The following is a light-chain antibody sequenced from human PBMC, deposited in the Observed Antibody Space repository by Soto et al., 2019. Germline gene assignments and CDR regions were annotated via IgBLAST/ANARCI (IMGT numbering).Light chain of an antibody. CDR3: LQDNSYPLT. CDR2: ATS. V-gene: IGKV1-6*01. J-gene: IGKJ4*01. Sequence: ASQRTQSPSSLSASVGDRVTITCRASQGIRNDLGWYQQKPGKAPNLLIYATSSLQGGVPSRFSGSGSGTDFTLTISSLQPEDFATYYCLQDNSYPLTFGGGTKVDIK. CDR1: QGIRND.